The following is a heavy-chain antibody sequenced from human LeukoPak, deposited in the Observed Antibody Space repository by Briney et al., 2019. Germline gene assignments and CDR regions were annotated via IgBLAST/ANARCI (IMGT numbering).Heavy chain of an antibody. CDR1: GGSLISGGYY. Sequence: PSQTLSLTCTVSGGSLISGGYYWRWVRQHPGKGLEWIAYIYYSGSTYYNPSLKSRVTISVDTSKNHFSLKLSSVTAADTAVYYCARDRDYDSSGYYFNGVGYFDLWGRGTLVTVSS. CDR2: IYYSGST. D-gene: IGHD3-22*01. V-gene: IGHV4-31*03. CDR3: ARDRDYDSSGYYFNGVGYFDL. J-gene: IGHJ2*01.